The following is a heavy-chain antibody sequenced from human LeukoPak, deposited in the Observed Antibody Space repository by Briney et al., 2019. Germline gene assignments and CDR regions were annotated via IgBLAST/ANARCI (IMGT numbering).Heavy chain of an antibody. CDR3: ASRKDIVVVPAAINYYYYMDV. Sequence: GASXKVSCKASGGTFISYAISWVRQAPGQGLEWMGGIIPIFGTANYAQKFQGRVTITADEYTSKAYMELSSLRSEDTAVYYCASRKDIVVVPAAINYYYYMDVWGKGTTVTVSS. J-gene: IGHJ6*03. CDR2: IIPIFGTA. V-gene: IGHV1-69*13. CDR1: GGTFISYA. D-gene: IGHD2-2*01.